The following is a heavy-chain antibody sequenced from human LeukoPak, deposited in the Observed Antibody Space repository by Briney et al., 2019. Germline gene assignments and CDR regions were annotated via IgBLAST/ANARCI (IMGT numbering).Heavy chain of an antibody. V-gene: IGHV3-21*01. J-gene: IGHJ4*02. D-gene: IGHD3-22*01. CDR3: ASGYYYDSSGRPPLDY. Sequence: GGSLRLSCAASGFTFSSYSMNWVRQAPGKGLEWVSSISSSSSYIYYADSVKGRFTISRDNAKSSLYLQMNSLRAEDTAVYYCASGYYYDSSGRPPLDYWGQGTLVTVSS. CDR1: GFTFSSYS. CDR2: ISSSSSYI.